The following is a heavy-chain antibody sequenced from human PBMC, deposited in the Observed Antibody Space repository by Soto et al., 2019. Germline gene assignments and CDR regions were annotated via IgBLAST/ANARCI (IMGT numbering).Heavy chain of an antibody. D-gene: IGHD3-10*01. J-gene: IGHJ4*02. CDR1: GFTVSSNF. CDR3: ATTRGPDRPWGLFEY. CDR2: IYTGGTT. Sequence: EVQLVETGGGLMQPGGSLRLSCAASGFTVSSNFMSWVRQAPGKGLEWVSVIYTGGTTYYADSVKGRFTISRDNSKNTLYLQMNSVRVEDTAVYYSATTRGPDRPWGLFEYWGQGTLVTVSS. V-gene: IGHV3-53*02.